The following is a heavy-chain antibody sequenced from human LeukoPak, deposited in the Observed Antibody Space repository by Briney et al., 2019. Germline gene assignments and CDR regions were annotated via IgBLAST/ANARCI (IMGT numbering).Heavy chain of an antibody. CDR2: ISVYNGNT. CDR3: ARFLIGGGSPHYFDY. V-gene: IGHV1-18*01. J-gene: IGHJ4*02. Sequence: ASVEVSCKASGYTFTSYGINWVRQAPGQGLEWMGWISVYNGNTNYAQKFQGRVIMTTDTLTTTAYMELMSLRSDDTAVYYCARFLIGGGSPHYFDYWGQGTLVTVSS. D-gene: IGHD2-15*01. CDR1: GYTFTSYG.